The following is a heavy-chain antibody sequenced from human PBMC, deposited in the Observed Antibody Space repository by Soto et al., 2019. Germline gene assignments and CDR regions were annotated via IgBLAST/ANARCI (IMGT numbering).Heavy chain of an antibody. CDR2: IYYSGST. J-gene: IGHJ6*02. CDR1: GGSISSYY. CDR3: AREGCSGGSCYSAMGYYYYGMDV. Sequence: SETLSLTCTVSGGSISSYYWSWIRQPPGKGLEWIGYIYYSGSTNYNPSLKSRVTISVDTSKNQFSLKLSSVTAADTAVYYCAREGCSGGSCYSAMGYYYYGMDVWGQGTTVTVSS. V-gene: IGHV4-59*01. D-gene: IGHD2-15*01.